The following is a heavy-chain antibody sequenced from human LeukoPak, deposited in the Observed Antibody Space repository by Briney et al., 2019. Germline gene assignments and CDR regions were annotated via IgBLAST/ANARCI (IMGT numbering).Heavy chain of an antibody. D-gene: IGHD2-2*02. CDR2: IIPIFGTA. J-gene: IGHJ4*02. CDR1: GGTFSSYA. CDR3: ARDNREYCRSTSCYIALDY. Sequence: SVKVSCKASGGTFSSYAISWVRQAPGQGLEWMGGIIPIFGTANYAQKFQGRVTITADESTSTAYMELSSLRSEDTAVYYCARDNREYCRSTSCYIALDYWGQGTLVTVSS. V-gene: IGHV1-69*13.